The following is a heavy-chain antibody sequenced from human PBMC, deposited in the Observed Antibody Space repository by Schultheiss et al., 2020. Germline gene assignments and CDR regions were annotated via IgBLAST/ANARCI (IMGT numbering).Heavy chain of an antibody. Sequence: GGSLRLSCAASGFTFSSYGMHWVRQAPGKGLEWVAVISYDGSNKYYVDSVKGRFTISRDNSKNTLYLQMNSLRGEDTAVYYCAKDQAGYCFSSNCFNGMDVWGQGTTVTGSS. D-gene: IGHD2-2*01. CDR3: AKDQAGYCFSSNCFNGMDV. V-gene: IGHV3-30*18. CDR1: GFTFSSYG. CDR2: ISYDGSNK. J-gene: IGHJ6*02.